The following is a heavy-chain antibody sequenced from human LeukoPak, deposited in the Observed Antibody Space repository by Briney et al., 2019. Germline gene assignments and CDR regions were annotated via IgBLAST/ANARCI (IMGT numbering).Heavy chain of an antibody. CDR1: GFTFSSYG. CDR3: AREEATEWATNAFDI. CDR2: ISGSGGST. D-gene: IGHD5-12*01. V-gene: IGHV3-23*01. J-gene: IGHJ3*02. Sequence: GGTLRLSCAASGFTFSSYGMSWVRQAPGEGLEWVSAISGSGGSTYYADSVKGRFTISRDNSKNTLYLQMNSLRAEDTAVYYCAREEATEWATNAFDIWGQGTMVTVSS.